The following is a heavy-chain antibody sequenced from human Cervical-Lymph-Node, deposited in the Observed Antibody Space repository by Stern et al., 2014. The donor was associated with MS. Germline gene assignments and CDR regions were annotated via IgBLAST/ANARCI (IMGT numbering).Heavy chain of an antibody. J-gene: IGHJ3*02. Sequence: QVTLKESGPTLVKPTQTLTLTCTFSGFSLSTSGVGVGWIRQPPGKALERLALIYWDDDKSYPPSLNSMLTLTKEPPKQQGVLTMTNMDPVDTATYYCAHRNAAMKAFDIWGQGTMVTVSS. CDR2: IYWDDDK. D-gene: IGHD6-13*01. V-gene: IGHV2-5*09. CDR3: AHRNAAMKAFDI. CDR1: GFSLSTSGVG.